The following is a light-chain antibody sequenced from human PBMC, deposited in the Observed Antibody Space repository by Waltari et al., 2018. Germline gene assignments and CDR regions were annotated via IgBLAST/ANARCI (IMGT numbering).Light chain of an antibody. CDR3: LEYYSAPPGT. Sequence: DIVMTQSPDSLAVSLGERATINCKSSQSVLYSSNNNNYLAWYQQKPGQSPKLLIYWASSRESGVPDRLRGSGSGTDVTLTISRLQAEDVALYYCLEYYSAPPGTFGQGTKVEIK. CDR2: WAS. V-gene: IGKV4-1*01. CDR1: QSVLYSSNNNNY. J-gene: IGKJ1*01.